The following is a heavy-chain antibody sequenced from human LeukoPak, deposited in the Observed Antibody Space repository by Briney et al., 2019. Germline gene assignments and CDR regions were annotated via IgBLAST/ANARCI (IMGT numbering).Heavy chain of an antibody. CDR2: IFTSGSA. V-gene: IGHV4-4*07. CDR1: GGSISNYF. D-gene: IGHD3-22*01. Sequence: SETLSLTCSVSGGSISNYFWTWIRQPAGKGPEWIGRIFTSGSADYNPSLQSRVTISVDTSKNQFSLKVNSLTAADTAVYYCAREARVYDGSGYYHDWWGQGTLVTVTS. J-gene: IGHJ4*02. CDR3: AREARVYDGSGYYHDW.